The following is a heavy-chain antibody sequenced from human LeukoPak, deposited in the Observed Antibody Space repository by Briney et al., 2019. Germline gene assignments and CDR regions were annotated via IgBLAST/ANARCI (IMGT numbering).Heavy chain of an antibody. CDR2: INHSGST. D-gene: IGHD3-10*01. CDR1: GGSFSGYY. CDR3: ARGLVRGETGA. V-gene: IGHV4-34*01. J-gene: IGHJ5*02. Sequence: PSETLSLTCAVYGGSFSGYYWSWIRQPPGKGLEWIGKINHSGSTNYNPSLKSRVTISVDTSKNQFSLKLSSVTAADTAVYYCARGLVRGETGAWGQGTLVTVSS.